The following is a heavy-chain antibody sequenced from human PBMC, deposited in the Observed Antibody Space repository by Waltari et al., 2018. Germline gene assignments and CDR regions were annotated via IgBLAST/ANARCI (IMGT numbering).Heavy chain of an antibody. J-gene: IGHJ5*02. CDR3: ARGPYISSTGTQYH. V-gene: IGHV3-74*01. Sequence: EVRLVESGGGLVQAGGSLRLSCVAFGFTLHNFWMHWVRQAPGKGLVWVSRINDDGSNATYAETVKGRFTMSRDNAKNTLYLQMSNVRVDDSAVYYCARGPYISSTGTQYHWGQGALVTVSS. D-gene: IGHD1-7*01. CDR1: GFTLHNFW. CDR2: INDDGSNA.